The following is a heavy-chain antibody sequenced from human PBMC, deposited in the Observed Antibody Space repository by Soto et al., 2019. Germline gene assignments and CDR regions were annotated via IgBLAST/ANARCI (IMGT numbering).Heavy chain of an antibody. CDR2: IFYSGTT. J-gene: IGHJ4*02. Sequence: QVQLQESGPGLVKPSQTLSLTCTVSGGSISSGGYFWSWIRQPPGKGLEWIGNIFYSGTTYYNPSPKSRVTISVDTSKNQFSLKQSSVTAADTAVYFCARGVLYWGQGTLVTVSS. CDR1: GGSISSGGYF. D-gene: IGHD1-1*01. CDR3: ARGVLY. V-gene: IGHV4-31*03.